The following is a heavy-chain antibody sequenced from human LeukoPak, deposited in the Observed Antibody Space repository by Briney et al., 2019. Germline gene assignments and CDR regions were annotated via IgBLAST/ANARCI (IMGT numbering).Heavy chain of an antibody. CDR2: VSGSGGST. CDR3: AKGVRRSSDYSSPVDY. Sequence: GGSLRLSCAASGFTFSGYAMSWVRQAPGKGLEWVAAVSGSGGSTYYADSVKGRFTISRDNSRNTLYLQMNSLRAEDTAVYYCAKGVRRSSDYSSPVDYWGQGTLVTVSP. D-gene: IGHD3-22*01. CDR1: GFTFSGYA. V-gene: IGHV3-23*01. J-gene: IGHJ4*02.